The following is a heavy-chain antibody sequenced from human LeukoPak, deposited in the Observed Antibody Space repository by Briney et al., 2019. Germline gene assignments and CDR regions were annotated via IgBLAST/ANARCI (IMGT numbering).Heavy chain of an antibody. CDR1: GGSISSYY. D-gene: IGHD3-22*01. Sequence: PSETLSLTCTVSGGSISSYYWSWIRQPAGNGLEWIGRIYTSGSTYYNPSLMSRVTVSVDTSKNQFSLKLNSVTAADTAVYYCARDAYYYDSSGYYLLDYWGQGTLVTVSS. CDR2: IYTSGST. V-gene: IGHV4-4*07. CDR3: ARDAYYYDSSGYYLLDY. J-gene: IGHJ4*02.